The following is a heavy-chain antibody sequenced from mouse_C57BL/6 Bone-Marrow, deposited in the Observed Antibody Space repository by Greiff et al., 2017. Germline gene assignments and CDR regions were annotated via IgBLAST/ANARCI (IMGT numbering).Heavy chain of an antibody. J-gene: IGHJ2*01. V-gene: IGHV14-4*01. Sequence: VQLQQSGAELVRPGASVKLSCTASGFNIKDDYMHWVKQRPEQGLEWIGGIDPENGDTEYASKFQGKATITADTSSNTAYLQLSSLTSEDTAVYYCTLGNFDYWGQGTTLTVSS. CDR2: IDPENGDT. CDR3: TLGNFDY. CDR1: GFNIKDDY.